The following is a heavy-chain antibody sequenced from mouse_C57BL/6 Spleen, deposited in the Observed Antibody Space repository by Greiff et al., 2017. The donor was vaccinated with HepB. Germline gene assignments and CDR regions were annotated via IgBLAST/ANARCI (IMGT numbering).Heavy chain of an antibody. CDR1: GYTFTSYW. Sequence: QVQLQQPGAELVMPGASVKLSCKASGYTFTSYWMHWVKQRPGQGLEWIGEIDPSDSYTNYNQKFKGKSTLTVDKSSSTAYMQLRSLTSEDSAVYYCAREGDYSNYGFAYWGQGTLVTVSA. V-gene: IGHV1-69*01. D-gene: IGHD2-5*01. J-gene: IGHJ3*01. CDR3: AREGDYSNYGFAY. CDR2: IDPSDSYT.